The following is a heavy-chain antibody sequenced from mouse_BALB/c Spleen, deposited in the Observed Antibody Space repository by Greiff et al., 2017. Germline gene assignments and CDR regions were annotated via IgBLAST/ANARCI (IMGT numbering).Heavy chain of an antibody. V-gene: IGHV1-82*01. Sequence: VRLQQSGPELVKPGASVKISCKASGYAFSSSWMNWVKQRPGQGLEWIGRIYPGDGDTNYNGKFKGKATLTADKSSSTAYMQLSSLTSVDSAVYFCARKEDYRNFFDYWGQGTTLTVSS. CDR1: GYAFSSSW. CDR2: IYPGDGDT. J-gene: IGHJ2*01. CDR3: ARKEDYRNFFDY. D-gene: IGHD2-1*01.